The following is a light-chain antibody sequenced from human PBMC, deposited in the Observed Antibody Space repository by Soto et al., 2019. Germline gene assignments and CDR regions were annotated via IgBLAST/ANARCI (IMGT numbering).Light chain of an antibody. J-gene: IGKJ1*01. CDR2: DAS. CDR3: QQYGTYLWT. CDR1: QSISSY. Sequence: DIQMTQSPASLSASVGDRVTITFRASQSISSYLNWYQQKPGKAPKLLMYDASSLESGVPSRFSGSGSGTEFTLTISSLQPDDFATYYCQQYGTYLWTCGQGTKVDIK. V-gene: IGKV1-5*01.